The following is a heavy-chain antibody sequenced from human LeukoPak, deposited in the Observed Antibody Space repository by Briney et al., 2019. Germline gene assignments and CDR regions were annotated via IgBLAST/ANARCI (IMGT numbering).Heavy chain of an antibody. CDR2: IYYSGST. J-gene: IGHJ4*02. CDR1: GGSISSYY. Sequence: SETLSLTCTVSGGSISSYYWSWIRQPPGKGLEWIGYIYYSGSTNYNPSLKSRVTISVDTSKNQFSLKLSSVTAADTAVYYCARRANSGRLYYFDYWGQGTLVTVSS. CDR3: ARRANSGRLYYFDY. D-gene: IGHD4/OR15-4a*01. V-gene: IGHV4-59*08.